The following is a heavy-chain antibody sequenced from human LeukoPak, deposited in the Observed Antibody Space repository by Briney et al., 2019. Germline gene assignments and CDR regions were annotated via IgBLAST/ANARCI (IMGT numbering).Heavy chain of an antibody. V-gene: IGHV1-3*03. CDR3: ARGNYDILTGYQMSYFDY. D-gene: IGHD3-9*01. CDR1: GYTFTSYV. CDR2: INAGNGNT. Sequence: ASVKVSCKASGYTFTSYVIHWVRQAPGQRLEWMGWINAGNGNTKYSQEFQDRVTITRDTSASTVYMELSSLRSGDTAVYYCARGNYDILTGYQMSYFDYWGQGTLVTVSS. J-gene: IGHJ4*02.